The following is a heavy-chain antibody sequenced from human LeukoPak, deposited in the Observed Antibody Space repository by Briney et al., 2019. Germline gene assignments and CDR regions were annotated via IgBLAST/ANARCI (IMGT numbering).Heavy chain of an antibody. J-gene: IGHJ6*03. CDR1: GFTFSSYG. CDR3: AKDHGIAAAGYYYYYMDV. V-gene: IGHV3-30*18. Sequence: GGSLRLSCAASGFTFSSYGMHWVRQAPGKGLEWVAVISYDGSNKYYADSVKGRFTISRDNSKNTLYLQMNSLRAEDTAVYYCAKDHGIAAAGYYYYYMDVWGKGTTVTVSS. D-gene: IGHD6-13*01. CDR2: ISYDGSNK.